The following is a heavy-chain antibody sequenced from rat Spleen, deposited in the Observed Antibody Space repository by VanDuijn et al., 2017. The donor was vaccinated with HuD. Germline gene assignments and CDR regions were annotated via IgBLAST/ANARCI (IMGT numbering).Heavy chain of an antibody. V-gene: IGHV7-7*01. CDR2: IRNKANGYTT. CDR3: ARGAGSWDYFDY. Sequence: EVKLLESGGGLVQPGGSMRLSCAASGFTFTDFYMNWIRQPAGKAPEWLGFIRNKANGYTTEYNPSVKGRFTISRDNTQNMLYLQMNTLRAEDTATYYCARGAGSWDYFDYWGQGVMVTVSS. CDR1: GFTFTDFY. D-gene: IGHD5-1*01. J-gene: IGHJ2*01.